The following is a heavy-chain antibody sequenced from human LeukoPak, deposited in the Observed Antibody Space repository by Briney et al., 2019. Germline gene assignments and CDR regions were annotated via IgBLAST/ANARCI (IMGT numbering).Heavy chain of an antibody. J-gene: IGHJ4*02. CDR2: ISISGST. Sequence: SETLSLTCTLSGGSISSYYWSSIRQPAGKGLEWSGRISISGSTNFNPSPKRRATISVDTSKSQYSLKLSYVTAADTAVYYCARSRWEFRNYYDSSGYYFDYWGQGTLVTVSS. V-gene: IGHV4-4*07. D-gene: IGHD3-22*01. CDR3: ARSRWEFRNYYDSSGYYFDY. CDR1: GGSISSYY.